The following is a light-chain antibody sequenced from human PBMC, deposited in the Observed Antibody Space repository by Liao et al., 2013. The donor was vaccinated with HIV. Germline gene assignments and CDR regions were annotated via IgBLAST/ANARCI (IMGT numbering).Light chain of an antibody. V-gene: IGLV3-1*01. Sequence: SFELTQPPSVSVSPRQTADITCSGDQLGNKYVCWYQQKPGQSPVLVMYQDKKRPSKIPERFSGSNSGNTATLTISGTQAMDEADYYCQAWDSSTVVFGGGTKLTVL. J-gene: IGLJ2*01. CDR3: QAWDSSTVV. CDR1: QLGNKY. CDR2: QDK.